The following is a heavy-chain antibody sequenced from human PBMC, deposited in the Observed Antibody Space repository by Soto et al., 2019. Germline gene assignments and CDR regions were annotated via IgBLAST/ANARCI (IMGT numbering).Heavy chain of an antibody. Sequence: SETLSLTCTVSGGSISSSSYYWGGIRQPPGKGLEWIGSIYYSGSTYYNPSLKSRVTMSVDTSKDQIFLNLSSVTAEDTAVYYCARPTYYYDSSGPPAYWGQGTLVTVSS. J-gene: IGHJ4*02. CDR2: IYYSGST. CDR1: GGSISSSSYY. CDR3: ARPTYYYDSSGPPAY. D-gene: IGHD3-22*01. V-gene: IGHV4-39*07.